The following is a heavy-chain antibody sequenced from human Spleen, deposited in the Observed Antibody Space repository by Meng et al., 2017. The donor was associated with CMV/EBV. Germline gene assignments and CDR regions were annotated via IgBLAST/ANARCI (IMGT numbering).Heavy chain of an antibody. Sequence: GGSLRLSCAASGFTFSSYAMHWVRQAPGKGLEWVAVISYDGSNKYYADSVKGRFTISRDNSKNTLYLQMNSLRAEDTAVYYCAKGCIAAAGYYYYGMDVWGQGTTVTVSS. CDR1: GFTFSSYA. D-gene: IGHD6-13*01. CDR3: AKGCIAAAGYYYYGMDV. J-gene: IGHJ6*02. CDR2: ISYDGSNK. V-gene: IGHV3-30-3*01.